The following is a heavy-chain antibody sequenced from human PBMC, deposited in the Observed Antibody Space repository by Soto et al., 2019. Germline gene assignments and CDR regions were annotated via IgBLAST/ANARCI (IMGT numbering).Heavy chain of an antibody. CDR2: IDPSDSYT. CDR1: GHSFTSYW. CDR3: ARHDSIYGDFDY. J-gene: IGHJ4*02. Sequence: GESLKISCKGSGHSFTSYWISWVRQMPGKGLEWMGRIDPSDSYTNYSPSFQGHVTISADKSISTAYLQWSSLKASDTAMYYCARHDSIYGDFDYWGQGTLVTVSS. V-gene: IGHV5-10-1*01. D-gene: IGHD4-17*01.